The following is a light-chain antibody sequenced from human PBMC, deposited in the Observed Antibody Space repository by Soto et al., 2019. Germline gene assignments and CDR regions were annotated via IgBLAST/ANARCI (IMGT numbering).Light chain of an antibody. J-gene: IGKJ1*01. Sequence: EIVMTQSPATLSVSPGERATLSCRASQSVSSNLAWYQQKPGQAPRLLIYGASTRATGIPARFSGSGSGTEFTLTISSLQSEDCAVYYGQQYNNWPPRAWTFGQGTKVEIK. V-gene: IGKV3-15*01. CDR3: QQYNNWPPRAWT. CDR1: QSVSSN. CDR2: GAS.